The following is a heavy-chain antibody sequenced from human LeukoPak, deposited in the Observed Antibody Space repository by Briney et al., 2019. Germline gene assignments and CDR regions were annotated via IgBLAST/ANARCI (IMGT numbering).Heavy chain of an antibody. CDR3: ARTNYDILTGYYIRAYYFDY. Sequence: NSSETLSLTCAVYGGSFSGYYWSWIRQPPGKGLEWIGEINHSGSTNYNPSLKSRVTISVDTSKNQFSLKLSSVTAADTAVYYCARTNYDILTGYYIRAYYFDYWGQGTLVTVSS. CDR1: GGSFSGYY. J-gene: IGHJ4*02. CDR2: INHSGST. D-gene: IGHD3-9*01. V-gene: IGHV4-34*01.